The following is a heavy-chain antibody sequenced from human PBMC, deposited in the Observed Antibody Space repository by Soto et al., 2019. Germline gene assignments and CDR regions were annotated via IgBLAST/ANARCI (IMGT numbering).Heavy chain of an antibody. D-gene: IGHD2-8*01. J-gene: IGHJ5*02. CDR1: GYTVTNYP. Sequence: APVKVSCKTSGYTVTNYPITLVRKAPGQGLEWGGWISAYSGSTNYAQNLQGRVTITTDTFTSTVYMELRSLRYDDTAVYYCARDLGGVLMALDPWGQGTLVTVSS. V-gene: IGHV1-18*04. CDR3: ARDLGGVLMALDP. CDR2: ISAYSGST.